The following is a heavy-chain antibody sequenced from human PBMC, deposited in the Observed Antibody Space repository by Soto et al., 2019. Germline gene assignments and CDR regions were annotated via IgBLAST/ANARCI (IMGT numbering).Heavy chain of an antibody. J-gene: IGHJ6*02. CDR3: AMVDVYVTPSPQDV. V-gene: IGHV1-18*01. Sequence: QVQLVQSGAEVKNPGASVKVSCKTSGYIFTSYGIGWARQAPGQGLEWMGWINTYNGKTNYAQNLQGRVNLTTDTSTSTAYMELRSLRSNDTAIYYCAMVDVYVTPSPQDVWGQGTTVTVSS. CDR1: GYIFTSYG. CDR2: INTYNGKT. D-gene: IGHD3-16*01.